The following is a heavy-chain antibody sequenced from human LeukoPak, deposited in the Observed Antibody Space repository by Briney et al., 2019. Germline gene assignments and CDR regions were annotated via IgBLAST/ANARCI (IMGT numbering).Heavy chain of an antibody. CDR1: GFTFSSYA. CDR3: ATRTIVVVTAIPLDDAFDI. Sequence: GGSLRLSCAASGFTFSSYAMSWVRQAPGKGLEWLSAISGSGGSTYYADSVKGRFTISRDNSKNTLYLQMNSLRAEDTAVYYCATRTIVVVTAIPLDDAFDIWGQGTMVTVSS. J-gene: IGHJ3*02. D-gene: IGHD2-21*02. CDR2: ISGSGGST. V-gene: IGHV3-23*01.